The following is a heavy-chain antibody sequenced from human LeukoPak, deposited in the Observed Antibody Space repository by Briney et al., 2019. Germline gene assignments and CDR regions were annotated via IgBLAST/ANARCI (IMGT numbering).Heavy chain of an antibody. CDR1: GYTFTGYY. D-gene: IGHD6-13*01. V-gene: IGHV1-2*02. Sequence: ASVKVSCKASGYTFTGYYMHWVRQAPGQGLEWMGWINPNSGGTNYARKFQGRVTMTRDTSISTAYMELSRLRSDDTAVYYCASSRGYSSSWYLYWGQGTLVTVSS. CDR2: INPNSGGT. CDR3: ASSRGYSSSWYLY. J-gene: IGHJ4*02.